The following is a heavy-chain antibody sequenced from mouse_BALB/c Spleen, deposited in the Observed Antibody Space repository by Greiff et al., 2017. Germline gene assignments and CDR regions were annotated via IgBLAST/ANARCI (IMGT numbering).Heavy chain of an antibody. CDR1: GFTFSSYG. CDR3: ARQDYGYYYFDY. J-gene: IGHJ2*01. V-gene: IGHV5-6*02. CDR2: ISSGGSYT. Sequence: DVKLVESGGDLVKPGGSLKLSCAASGFTFSSYGMSCVRQTPDKRLEWVATISSGGSYTYYPDSVKGRFTISRDNAKNTLYLQMSSLKSEDTAMYYCARQDYGYYYFDYWGQGTTLTVSS. D-gene: IGHD2-2*01.